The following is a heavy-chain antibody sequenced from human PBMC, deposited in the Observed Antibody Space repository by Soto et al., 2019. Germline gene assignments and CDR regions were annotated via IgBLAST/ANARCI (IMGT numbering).Heavy chain of an antibody. V-gene: IGHV1-46*03. CDR1: GYTFTSYY. CDR2: INPSGGST. D-gene: IGHD2-15*01. Sequence: ASVKVSCKASGYTFTSYYMHWVRQAPGQGLEWMGIINPSGGSTSYAQKFQGRVTMTRDTSTSTVYMELSSLRSEDMAVYYCARSIRGLGYCSGGSCYSLRYWGQGTLVTVSS. CDR3: ARSIRGLGYCSGGSCYSLRY. J-gene: IGHJ4*02.